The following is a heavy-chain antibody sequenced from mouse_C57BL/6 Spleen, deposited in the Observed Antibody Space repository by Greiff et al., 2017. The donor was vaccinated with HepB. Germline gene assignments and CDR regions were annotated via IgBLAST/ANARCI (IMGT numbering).Heavy chain of an antibody. CDR2: IDPSDSYT. CDR3: ARGNWDVIDY. Sequence: QVHVKQPGAELVRPGTSVKLSCKASGYTFTSYWMHWVKQRPGQGLEWIGVIDPSDSYTNYNQKFKGKATLTVDTSSSTAYMQLGSLTSEDSPVYYCARGNWDVIDYWGQGTTLTVSS. D-gene: IGHD4-1*01. J-gene: IGHJ2*01. V-gene: IGHV1-59*01. CDR1: GYTFTSYW.